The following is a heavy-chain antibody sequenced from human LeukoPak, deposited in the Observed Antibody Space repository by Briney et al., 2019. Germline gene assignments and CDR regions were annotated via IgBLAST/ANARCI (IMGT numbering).Heavy chain of an antibody. D-gene: IGHD3-10*01. V-gene: IGHV4-4*02. J-gene: IGHJ6*03. Sequence: PSETLSLTCAVSGGSISRSNWWSWVRQPPGKGLEWIGEIYHSGSTNYNPSLKSRVTISVDKSKKQFSLKLSSVTAADTAVYYCARLLVRGVSMVGYYYSYYMDVWGKGTTVTVSS. CDR3: ARLLVRGVSMVGYYYSYYMDV. CDR1: GGSISRSNW. CDR2: IYHSGST.